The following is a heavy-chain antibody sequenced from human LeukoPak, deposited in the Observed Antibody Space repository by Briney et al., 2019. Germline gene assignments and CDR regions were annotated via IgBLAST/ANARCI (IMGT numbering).Heavy chain of an antibody. J-gene: IGHJ4*02. CDR2: FSVPMETT. CDR3: AKASLGSCTGARCYHFDN. D-gene: IGHD2-8*02. Sequence: QSGGSRRLSCVASGFTYKMYAMSWVRHAPGKRLEWVSTFSVPMETTYYAPSVRGRFTMSRDNSKNTLSLQMNSLRAEDTAIYYCAKASLGSCTGARCYHFDNWGQGTLVTVSS. CDR1: GFTYKMYA. V-gene: IGHV3-23*01.